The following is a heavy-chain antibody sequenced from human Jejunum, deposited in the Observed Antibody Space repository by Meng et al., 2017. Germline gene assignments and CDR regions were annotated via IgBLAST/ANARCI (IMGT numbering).Heavy chain of an antibody. CDR1: GGSISSVYW. CDR3: ARGGYYSFDY. D-gene: IGHD5-18*01. CDR2: IYRSGST. V-gene: IGHV4-4*02. J-gene: IGHJ4*02. Sequence: QVQPQESGPGLVTPSETLSLTCAVSGGSISSVYWWTWVRQSPGKGLEWIGEIYRSGSTNYNPSLKSRVTISVDKSKNQFSLKLTSVTAADTAVYYCARGGYYSFDYWGQGTLVTVSS.